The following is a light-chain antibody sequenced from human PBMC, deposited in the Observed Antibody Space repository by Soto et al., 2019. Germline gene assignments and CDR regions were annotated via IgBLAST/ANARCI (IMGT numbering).Light chain of an antibody. J-gene: IGKJ4*01. CDR3: LQYHNWPLT. CDR1: QSVSFS. Sequence: EIVMTQSPATLSVSPGERATLSCRASQSVSFSLAWYQQKPGQAPRLLIYGASTGATGVPARFSASGSGTDFSLTISSLQSEDFAVYYCLQYHNWPLTFGGGTKVEIK. V-gene: IGKV3-15*01. CDR2: GAS.